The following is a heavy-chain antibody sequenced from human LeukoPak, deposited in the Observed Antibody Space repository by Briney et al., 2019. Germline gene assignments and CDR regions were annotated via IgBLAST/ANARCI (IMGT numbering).Heavy chain of an antibody. J-gene: IGHJ4*02. D-gene: IGHD6-13*01. CDR1: GYTFTSYG. CDR2: ISAYNGNT. V-gene: IGHV1-18*04. CDR3: ARESRLSLCSSWNYYFDY. Sequence: ASVKVSCKASGYTFTSYGISWVRQAPGQGLEWMGWISAYNGNTNYAQKLQGRVTMTTDTSTSTAYMELRSLRSDDTAVYYCARESRLSLCSSWNYYFDYWGQGTLVTVSS.